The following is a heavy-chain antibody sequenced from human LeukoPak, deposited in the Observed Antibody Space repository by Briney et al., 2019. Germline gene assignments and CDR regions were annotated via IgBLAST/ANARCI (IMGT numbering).Heavy chain of an antibody. CDR3: ARVTTYCGGDCSRSNGYYYYGMDV. CDR1: GGSISSSSYY. CDR2: IYYSGST. V-gene: IGHV4-39*07. Sequence: SETLSLTCTVSGGSISSSSYYWGWIRQPPGKGLEWIGSIYYSGSTYYNPSLKSRVTISVDTSKNQFSLKLSSVTAADTAVYYCARVTTYCGGDCSRSNGYYYYGMDVWGQGTTVTVSS. D-gene: IGHD2-21*02. J-gene: IGHJ6*02.